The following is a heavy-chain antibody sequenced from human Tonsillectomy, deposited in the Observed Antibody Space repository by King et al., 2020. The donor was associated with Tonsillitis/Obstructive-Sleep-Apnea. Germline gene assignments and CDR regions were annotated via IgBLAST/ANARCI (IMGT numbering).Heavy chain of an antibody. CDR2: IYYSGST. J-gene: IGHJ5*02. V-gene: IGHV4-39*01. Sequence: QLQESGPGLVKPSETLSLTCTVSGGSISSSSYYWGWIRQPPGKGLEWIGSIYYSGSTYYNPSLKSRVTISVDTSKNQFSLKLSSVTAADTAVYYCARHHYDFWSGYYSSWFDPWGQGTLVTVSS. CDR1: GGSISSSSYY. D-gene: IGHD3-3*01. CDR3: ARHHYDFWSGYYSSWFDP.